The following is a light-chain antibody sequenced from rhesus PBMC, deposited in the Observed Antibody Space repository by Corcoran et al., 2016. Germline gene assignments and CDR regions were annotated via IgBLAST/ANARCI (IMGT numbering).Light chain of an antibody. J-gene: IGLJ6*01. Sequence: QAALTQPRSVSGSPGQSVTISCTGTSSDIGDYNYVSWYQQHPGTTPKLIIYEVSQRPSGVSDRFSGSKSGTTASLTISGLQAEDEADYHCSSYAGSDIFVFGSGTKLTVL. CDR1: SSDIGDYNY. CDR3: SSYAGSDIFV. CDR2: EVS. V-gene: IGLV2-32*02.